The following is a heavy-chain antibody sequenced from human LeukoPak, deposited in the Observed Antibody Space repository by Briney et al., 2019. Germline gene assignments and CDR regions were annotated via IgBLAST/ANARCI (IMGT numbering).Heavy chain of an antibody. CDR1: GGTFSSYV. CDR2: IIPIFGTA. J-gene: IGHJ4*02. V-gene: IGHV1-69*13. Sequence: ASVKVSCKASGGTFSSYVISWVRQAPGQGPEWMGGIIPIFGTANYARKFQGRGTITADESTSTAHMELSSLRSEDTAVYYCASSPNYDILTGYGYWGQGALVIVSA. CDR3: ASSPNYDILTGYGY. D-gene: IGHD3-9*01.